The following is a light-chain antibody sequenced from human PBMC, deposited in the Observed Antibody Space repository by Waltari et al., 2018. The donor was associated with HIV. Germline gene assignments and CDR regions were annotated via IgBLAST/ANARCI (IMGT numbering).Light chain of an antibody. Sequence: QSVLTQPASVSGSPGQSLTLPCTGTTNDIGSYKYVSWYQQSPDKAPKLIIYEVSNLPSGISSRFSGSKSGNTASLTISGLQADDEAYYHCSSYSRGALLFGGGTKVTVL. CDR1: TNDIGSYKY. CDR3: SSYSRGALL. J-gene: IGLJ2*01. CDR2: EVS. V-gene: IGLV2-14*01.